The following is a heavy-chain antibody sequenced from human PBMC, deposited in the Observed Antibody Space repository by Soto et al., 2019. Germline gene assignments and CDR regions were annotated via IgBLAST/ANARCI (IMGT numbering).Heavy chain of an antibody. V-gene: IGHV3-30*18. CDR3: AKNWEELLWFGEPLPYYYGMDV. D-gene: IGHD3-10*01. Sequence: LRLSCAASGFTFSSYGMHWVRQAPGKGLEWVAVISYDGSNKYYADSVKGRFTISRDNSKNTLYLQMNSLRAEDTAVYYCAKNWEELLWFGEPLPYYYGMDVWGQGTTVTVSS. CDR2: ISYDGSNK. CDR1: GFTFSSYG. J-gene: IGHJ6*02.